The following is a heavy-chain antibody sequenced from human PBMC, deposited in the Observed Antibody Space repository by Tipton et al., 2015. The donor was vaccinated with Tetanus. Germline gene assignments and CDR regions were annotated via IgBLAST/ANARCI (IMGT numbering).Heavy chain of an antibody. V-gene: IGHV4-59*02. Sequence: TLSLTCTVSGTSVRSFYWSWIRQSPGKAPEWIGYSYYVGSPNHNPSLKGRVSISRDTSTNQVSLKLTSVTAADTAVYYCARGNGYSGYHHYFDYWGQGPLVSVSS. J-gene: IGHJ4*02. CDR3: ARGNGYSGYHHYFDY. CDR1: GTSVRSFY. D-gene: IGHD5-12*01. CDR2: SYYVGSP.